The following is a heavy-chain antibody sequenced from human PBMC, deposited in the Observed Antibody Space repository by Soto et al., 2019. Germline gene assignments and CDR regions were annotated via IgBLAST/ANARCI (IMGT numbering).Heavy chain of an antibody. J-gene: IGHJ4*02. D-gene: IGHD1-26*01. CDR2: IFSNDEK. CDR3: ARIRSPTWELHRVLQRRYYFDY. V-gene: IGHV2-26*01. Sequence: QVTLKESGPVLVKPTENLTLTCTVSGFSLSNDRMGVSWIRQPPGKALEWLAHIFSNDEKSYSTSLKSRLTISNDTSKSQVVLTMPNMDPVDTATYYCARIRSPTWELHRVLQRRYYFDYWGQGTLVTVSS. CDR1: GFSLSNDRMG.